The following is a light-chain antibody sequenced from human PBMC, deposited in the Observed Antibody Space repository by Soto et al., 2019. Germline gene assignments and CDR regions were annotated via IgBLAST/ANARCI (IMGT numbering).Light chain of an antibody. CDR3: QEYGSSRT. CDR2: GAS. J-gene: IGKJ1*01. Sequence: EIVLTQSPGTLSWSPGERATLSCSASQSASSSYLAWYQQKPGQAPRLLIYGASSRATGIPDRFSGSGSGTDFTLNISRLEPEDFAVYYCQEYGSSRTFGQGTKVEMK. V-gene: IGKV3-20*01. CDR1: QSASSSY.